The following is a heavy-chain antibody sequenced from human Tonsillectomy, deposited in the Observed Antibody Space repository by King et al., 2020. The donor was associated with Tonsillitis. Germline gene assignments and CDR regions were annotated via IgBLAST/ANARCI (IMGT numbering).Heavy chain of an antibody. CDR1: GFTFSSYS. Sequence: VQLVESGGGLVKPGGSLRLSCAASGFTFSSYSMNWVRQAPGKGLEWVSCVSSRSSYIYYAESLKGRFTISRDNAKNSLYLQMNSLRAEDTAVYYCARVYDSSGPYYYYRMDVWGQGTTVTVSS. CDR2: VSSRSSYI. D-gene: IGHD3-22*01. J-gene: IGHJ6*02. CDR3: ARVYDSSGPYYYYRMDV. V-gene: IGHV3-21*01.